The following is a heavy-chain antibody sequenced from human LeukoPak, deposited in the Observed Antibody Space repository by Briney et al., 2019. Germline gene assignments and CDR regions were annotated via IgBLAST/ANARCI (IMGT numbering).Heavy chain of an antibody. CDR2: IYYSGST. CDR3: ARKLAGENFDY. CDR1: GGSISSGGYY. J-gene: IGHJ4*02. V-gene: IGHV4-61*08. Sequence: SETLSLTCTVSGGSISSGGYYWSWIRQPPGKGLEWIGYIYYSGSTNYNPSLKSRVTISVDTSKNQFSLKLNSVTAADTAVYYCARKLAGENFDYWGQGTLVTVSS.